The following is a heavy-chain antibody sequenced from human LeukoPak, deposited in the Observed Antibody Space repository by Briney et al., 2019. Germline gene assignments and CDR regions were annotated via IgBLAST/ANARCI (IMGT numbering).Heavy chain of an antibody. V-gene: IGHV3-23*01. CDR1: GVNNYA. Sequence: PGGSLRLSCAVSGVNNYAISWVRQAPGKGLEWVSVISGSGGSTYYADSVKGRFTISRGTSENTIYLQMNSLRVDDTAVYYCAKEVKLRGAPYGTVDYWGQGTLVTVSS. D-gene: IGHD3-10*01. J-gene: IGHJ4*02. CDR2: ISGSGGST. CDR3: AKEVKLRGAPYGTVDY.